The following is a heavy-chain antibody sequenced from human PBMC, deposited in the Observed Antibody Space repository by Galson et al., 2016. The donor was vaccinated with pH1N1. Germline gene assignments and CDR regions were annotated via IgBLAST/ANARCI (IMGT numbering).Heavy chain of an antibody. CDR1: GGSFDSYA. Sequence: SVKVSCKASGGSFDSYAFSWVRQAPGQGLEWMGRIIPLFNTITYAERFQGRFTLGADTSTKTVYMELSRLTSDDTAIYYCARIGDGYPMRWQVPFDFWGQGTLVTVSS. J-gene: IGHJ4*02. V-gene: IGHV1-69*06. CDR2: IIPLFNTI. D-gene: IGHD5-24*01. CDR3: ARIGDGYPMRWQVPFDF.